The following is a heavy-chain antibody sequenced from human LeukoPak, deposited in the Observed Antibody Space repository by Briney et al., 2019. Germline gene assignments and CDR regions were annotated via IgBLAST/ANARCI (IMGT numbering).Heavy chain of an antibody. J-gene: IGHJ4*02. CDR3: ARHKPLGYCSGGSCYWGGFDY. Sequence: ESLRISCKGSGYSFTSYWISWVRQMPGKGLEWMGRIDPSDSYTNYSPSFQGHVTISADKSISTAYLQWSSLKASDTAMYYCARHKPLGYCSGGSCYWGGFDYWGQGTLVTVSS. CDR1: GYSFTSYW. V-gene: IGHV5-10-1*01. CDR2: IDPSDSYT. D-gene: IGHD2-15*01.